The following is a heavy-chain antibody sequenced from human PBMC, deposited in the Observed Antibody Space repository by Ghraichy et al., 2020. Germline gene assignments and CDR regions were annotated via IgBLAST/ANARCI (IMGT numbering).Heavy chain of an antibody. CDR1: GGSFSGYY. Sequence: SETLSLTCAVYGGSFSGYYWSWIRQPPGKGLEWIGEINHSGSTNYNPSLKSRVTISVDTSKNQFSLKLSSVTAADTAVYYCARGRQWLPSDAFDIWGQGTMVTVSS. CDR2: INHSGST. J-gene: IGHJ3*02. V-gene: IGHV4-34*01. CDR3: ARGRQWLPSDAFDI. D-gene: IGHD6-19*01.